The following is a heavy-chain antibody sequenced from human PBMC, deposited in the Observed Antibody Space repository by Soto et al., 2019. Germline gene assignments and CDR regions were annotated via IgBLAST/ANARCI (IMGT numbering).Heavy chain of an antibody. J-gene: IGHJ1*01. Sequence: QVQLQESGPGLVEPSQTLSLICTVSGASIISDGYYWTWIRQHPGKALEWLGYIHYSGGATYSPTYKPYPRRRIAISVDTSKRLFSLKMTSVTAAETALQCCARVASYYQDSIGYHPFHHWGQGTLVTVSS. D-gene: IGHD3-22*01. CDR2: IHYSGGATYSP. V-gene: IGHV4-31*03. CDR1: GASIISDGYY. CDR3: ARVASYYQDSIGYHPFHH.